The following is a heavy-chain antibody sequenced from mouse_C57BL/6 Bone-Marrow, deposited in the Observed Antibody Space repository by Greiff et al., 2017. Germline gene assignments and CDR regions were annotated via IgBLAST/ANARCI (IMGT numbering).Heavy chain of an antibody. CDR3: TFYYGDYVSYRCFAV. CDR1: GFNIQDYY. V-gene: IGHV14-1*01. J-gene: IGHJ1*03. CDR2: LDPEAGDT. Sequence: EVKLQESGAELVRPGASVKLSCTASGFNIQDYYMHWVKQRPDQGLEWIGRLDPEAGDTEYAPKFQGKATMTADTSSNTAYLHLSSLTSEDTAVYYCTFYYGDYVSYRCFAVWGTGTTVTVS. D-gene: IGHD2-13*01.